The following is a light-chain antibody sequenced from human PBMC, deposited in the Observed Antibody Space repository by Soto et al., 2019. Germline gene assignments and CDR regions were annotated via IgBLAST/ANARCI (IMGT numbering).Light chain of an antibody. CDR2: GAS. V-gene: IGKV3-20*01. Sequence: EIVLTQSPGTLSLSPGERATLSCRASQSVSSSYLAWYQQKPGQAPRLLIYGASSRATGIPDRFSGSGSGTDFTLTISRLEREDFAVYYCQQYSSAPPYTFGQGTKLDIK. CDR3: QQYSSAPPYT. CDR1: QSVSSSY. J-gene: IGKJ2*01.